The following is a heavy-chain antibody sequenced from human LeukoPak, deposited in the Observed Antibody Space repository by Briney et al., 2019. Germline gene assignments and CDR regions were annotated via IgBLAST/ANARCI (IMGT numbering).Heavy chain of an antibody. Sequence: SETLSLTWTVSGGSISIYYWTWIRQIPGKGLEWIGYIYYTGTTNYNPLFESRATISVDTSKNQFSLKLTSVTAADTAVYFCASGEDFERYYLAYWGQGTLVTVSS. CDR2: IYYTGTT. CDR1: GGSISIYY. J-gene: IGHJ4*02. V-gene: IGHV4-59*01. D-gene: IGHD3-9*01. CDR3: ASGEDFERYYLAY.